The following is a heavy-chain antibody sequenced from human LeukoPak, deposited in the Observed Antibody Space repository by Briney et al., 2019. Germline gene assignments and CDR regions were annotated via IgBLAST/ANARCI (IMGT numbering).Heavy chain of an antibody. D-gene: IGHD3-10*01. CDR2: INTNTGNP. CDR3: ARFKERYYGSGSYYTHDY. J-gene: IGHJ4*02. Sequence: ASVKVSCKASGYTFTSYAMNWVRQAPGQGLEWMGWINTNTGNPTYAQGFTGWFVFSLDTSVSTAYLQISSLKAEDTAVYYCARFKERYYGSGSYYTHDYWGQGTLVTVSS. CDR1: GYTFTSYA. V-gene: IGHV7-4-1*02.